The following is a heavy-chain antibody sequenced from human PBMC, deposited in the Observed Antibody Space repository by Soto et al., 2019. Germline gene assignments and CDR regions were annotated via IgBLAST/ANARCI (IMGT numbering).Heavy chain of an antibody. D-gene: IGHD3-10*01. J-gene: IGHJ6*02. CDR1: GGSFSGYY. Sequence: SETLSLTCAVYGGSFSGYYWSWIRQPPGKRLEWIGEINHSGSTNYNPSLKSRVTISVDTSKNQFSLKLSPVTAADTAVYYCANLLVTYYYGSGSYLGRRDYYYYGMDVWGQGTTVTVSS. CDR2: INHSGST. CDR3: ANLLVTYYYGSGSYLGRRDYYYYGMDV. V-gene: IGHV4-34*01.